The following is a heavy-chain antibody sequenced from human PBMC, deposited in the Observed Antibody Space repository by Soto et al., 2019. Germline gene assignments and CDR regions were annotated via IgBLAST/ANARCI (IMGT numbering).Heavy chain of an antibody. CDR2: INPSGGST. CDR1: GYTFTSYY. Sequence: QVQLVQSGAEVKKPGASVKVSCKASGYTFTSYYMHWVRQAPGQGLEWMGIINPSGGSTSYAQKFQGRVTMTRDTSTSTVYKELSSLRSEDTDVYYCARDLTQLWLRCWGQGTLVTVSS. CDR3: ARDLTQLWLRC. J-gene: IGHJ4*02. V-gene: IGHV1-46*01. D-gene: IGHD5-18*01.